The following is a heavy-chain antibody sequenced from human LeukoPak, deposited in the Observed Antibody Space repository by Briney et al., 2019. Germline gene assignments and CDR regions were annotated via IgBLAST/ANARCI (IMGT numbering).Heavy chain of an antibody. D-gene: IGHD3-3*01. CDR3: ARDYDVWSGPNWFDP. CDR2: ISSSSSYI. Sequence: PGGSLRLSCAASGFTSSSYSMNWVRQAPGKGLEWGSSISSSSSYIYYADTVKGRFTISRDNAKNSLYLQMNNLRAEDTAVYYCARDYDVWSGPNWFDPWGQGTLVTVSS. J-gene: IGHJ5*02. V-gene: IGHV3-21*01. CDR1: GFTSSSYS.